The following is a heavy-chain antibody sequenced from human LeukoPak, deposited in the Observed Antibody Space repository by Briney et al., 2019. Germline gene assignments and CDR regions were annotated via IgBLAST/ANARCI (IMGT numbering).Heavy chain of an antibody. V-gene: IGHV4-59*12. CDR1: GGSISSYY. D-gene: IGHD2/OR15-2a*01. CDR3: ARRTLLRGDY. Sequence: PSETLSLTCTVSGGSISSYYWSRIRQPPGRGLEWIGYIYYSGSTNYNPSLKSRVTISVDTSKNQFSLKLSSVTAADTAVYYCARRTLLRGDYWGQGTLVTVSS. J-gene: IGHJ4*02. CDR2: IYYSGST.